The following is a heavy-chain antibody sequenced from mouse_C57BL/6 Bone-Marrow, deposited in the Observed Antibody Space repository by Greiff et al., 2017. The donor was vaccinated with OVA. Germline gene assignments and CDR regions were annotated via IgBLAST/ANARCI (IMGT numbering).Heavy chain of an antibody. Sequence: VQLKESGPELVKPGASVKMSCKASGYTFTDYNMHWVKQSHGKSLEWIGYINPNTGGTSYNQKFKGKATLTVNKSSSTAYMELRSLTSEDSAVYYCARILLLRYPFDYWGQGTTLTVSS. CDR1: GYTFTDYN. CDR3: ARILLLRYPFDY. D-gene: IGHD1-1*01. CDR2: INPNTGGT. V-gene: IGHV1-22*01. J-gene: IGHJ2*01.